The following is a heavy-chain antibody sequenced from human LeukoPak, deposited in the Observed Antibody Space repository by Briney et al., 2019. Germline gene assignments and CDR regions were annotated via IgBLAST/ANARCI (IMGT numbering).Heavy chain of an antibody. CDR3: ASKSSVITHGGFDY. CDR2: IYYSGST. V-gene: IGHV4-39*07. CDR1: GGSISSSSYY. D-gene: IGHD4-23*01. Sequence: SETLSLTCTVSGGSISSSSYYWGWIRQPPGKGLEWIGSIYYSGSTYYNPSLKSRVTISVDTYRKQFSLKLTSVTAADTAVYYCASKSSVITHGGFDYWGQGTSVPVSS. J-gene: IGHJ4*02.